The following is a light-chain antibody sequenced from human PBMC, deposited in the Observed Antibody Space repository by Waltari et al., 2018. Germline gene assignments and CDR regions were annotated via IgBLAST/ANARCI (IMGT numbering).Light chain of an antibody. CDR3: QSADSSISYVV. V-gene: IGLV3-25*03. Sequence: SYELTQPPSVSVSPGQTARITCSGDALPRQYTYWYQQKPSQAPVLVISQDSERPSGIPERFSGSSSGTTVTLTISGVQAEDEADYYCQSADSSISYVVFGGGTKLTVL. J-gene: IGLJ2*01. CDR2: QDS. CDR1: ALPRQY.